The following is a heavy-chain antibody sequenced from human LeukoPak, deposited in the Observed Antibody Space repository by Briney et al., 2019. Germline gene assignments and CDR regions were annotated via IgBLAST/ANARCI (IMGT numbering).Heavy chain of an antibody. D-gene: IGHD2-15*01. Sequence: GESLKISCKGSGYSFSSYWIGWVRQMPGKGLEWTGIIYPGDSDTRYSPSFQGQVTISADKSISTAYLQWSSLKASDTAIYYCARRGFCSGGSCFSAPFDYWGQGTLVTVSS. J-gene: IGHJ4*02. CDR2: IYPGDSDT. V-gene: IGHV5-51*01. CDR1: GYSFSSYW. CDR3: ARRGFCSGGSCFSAPFDY.